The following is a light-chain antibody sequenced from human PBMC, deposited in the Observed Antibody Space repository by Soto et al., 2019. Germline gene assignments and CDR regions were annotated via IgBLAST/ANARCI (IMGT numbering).Light chain of an antibody. CDR3: GSWDSGLSTYV. CDR2: DDN. J-gene: IGLJ1*01. Sequence: QSVMTQPPSVSAAPGQKVTISCSGSSCNIGGNSVSWYQQHPATDPKLLMFDDNNRPPGIAARFSGSKSGTSATLGITGFQNGDEADYYCGSWDSGLSTYVFGTGTKLTVL. V-gene: IGLV1-51*01. CDR1: SCNIGGNS.